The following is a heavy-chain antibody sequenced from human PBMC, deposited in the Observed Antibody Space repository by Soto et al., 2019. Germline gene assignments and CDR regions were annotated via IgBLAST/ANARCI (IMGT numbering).Heavy chain of an antibody. D-gene: IGHD6-13*01. CDR3: ARVLREVWQQLDWFDP. V-gene: IGHV4-59*01. CDR1: GGSISSYY. Sequence: QVRLQESGPGLVKPSETLSLTCTVSGGSISSYYWSWIRQPPGKGLEWIGYIYYSGSTNYNPSLKSRVTISVDTSKNQFSLKLSSVTAADTAVYYCARVLREVWQQLDWFDPWGQGTLVTVSS. J-gene: IGHJ5*02. CDR2: IYYSGST.